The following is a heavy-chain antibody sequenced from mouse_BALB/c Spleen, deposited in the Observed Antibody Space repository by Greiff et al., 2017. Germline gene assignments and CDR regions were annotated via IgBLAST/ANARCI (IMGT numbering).Heavy chain of an antibody. J-gene: IGHJ2*01. D-gene: IGHD1-2*01. CDR3: ARHSDYGLDY. V-gene: IGHV5-6-2*01. CDR1: GFTFSSYY. Sequence: EVKLVESGGGLVKPGGSLKLSCAASGFTFSSYYMSWVRQTPEKRLELVAAINSNGGSTYYPDTVKGRFTISRDNAKNTLYLQMSSLKSEDTALYYCARHSDYGLDYWGQGTTLTVSS. CDR2: INSNGGST.